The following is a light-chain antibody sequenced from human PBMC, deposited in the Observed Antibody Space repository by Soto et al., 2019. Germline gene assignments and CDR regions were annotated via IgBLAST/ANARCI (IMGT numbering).Light chain of an antibody. CDR3: QQYYSTPRT. V-gene: IGKV4-1*01. CDR2: WAS. J-gene: IGKJ3*01. Sequence: DIVMTQSPDSLAVSLGERATINCKSSQSVLHSSINKNYLAWYQQKPGQPPKLLIYWASTRESGVPDRFSGSGSGTDFTLTISSLQAEDVAVYYCQQYYSTPRTFGPGTKVDIK. CDR1: QSVLHSSINKNY.